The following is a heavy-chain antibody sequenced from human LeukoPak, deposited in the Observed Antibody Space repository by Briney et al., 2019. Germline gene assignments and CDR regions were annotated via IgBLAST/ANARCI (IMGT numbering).Heavy chain of an antibody. CDR1: GGTFSSYA. D-gene: IGHD3-3*01. V-gene: IGHV1-69*06. CDR2: IIPIFGTA. CDR3: ARVGSRTIFGVVQEKGMDV. J-gene: IGHJ6*03. Sequence: ASVKVSCKASGGTFSSYAISWVRPAPGQGLEWMGRIIPIFGTANYAQKFQGRVTITADKSTSTAYMELSSLRSEDTAVYYWARVGSRTIFGVVQEKGMDVWGKGTTVTVSS.